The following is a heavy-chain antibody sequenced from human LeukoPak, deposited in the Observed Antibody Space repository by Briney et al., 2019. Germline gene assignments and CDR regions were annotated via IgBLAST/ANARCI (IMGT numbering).Heavy chain of an antibody. D-gene: IGHD3-3*01. CDR1: GFTFSDYY. CDR3: ARGVRDILSGYYTDYYFYYMDV. Sequence: PGGSLRLSCAASGFTFSDYYMSWIRQAPGKGLEWVSYISSSGSTIYYADSVKGRFTISRDNAKNSLYLQMNSLRAEDTAVYYCARGVRDILSGYYTDYYFYYMDVWGKGTTVTVSS. V-gene: IGHV3-11*04. J-gene: IGHJ6*03. CDR2: ISSSGSTI.